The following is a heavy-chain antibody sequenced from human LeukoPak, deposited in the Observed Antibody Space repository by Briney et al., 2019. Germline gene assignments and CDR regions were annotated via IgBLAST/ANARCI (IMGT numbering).Heavy chain of an antibody. Sequence: ASVKVSCKASGYTFTSYDINWVRQATGQGLEWMGWMNPNSGNTGYVQKFQGRVTMTRNTSISTAYMELSSLRSEDTAVYYCARGIAVSRWATGYWGQGTLVTVSS. J-gene: IGHJ4*02. D-gene: IGHD6-19*01. CDR1: GYTFTSYD. CDR3: ARGIAVSRWATGY. CDR2: MNPNSGNT. V-gene: IGHV1-8*01.